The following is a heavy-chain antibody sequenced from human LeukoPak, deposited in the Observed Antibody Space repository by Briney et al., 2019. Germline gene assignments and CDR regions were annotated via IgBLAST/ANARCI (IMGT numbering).Heavy chain of an antibody. V-gene: IGHV1-2*02. CDR3: ARDLYPIAVAGTSPNDFDY. J-gene: IGHJ4*02. CDR2: INPNSGGT. CDR1: GYTFTGYY. D-gene: IGHD6-19*01. Sequence: ASVKVSCKASGYTFTGYYMHWVRQAPGQGLEWMGWINPNSGGTNYAQKFQGRVTMTRDTSISTAYMELSRLRSDDTAVYYCARDLYPIAVAGTSPNDFDYWGQGTLVTVSS.